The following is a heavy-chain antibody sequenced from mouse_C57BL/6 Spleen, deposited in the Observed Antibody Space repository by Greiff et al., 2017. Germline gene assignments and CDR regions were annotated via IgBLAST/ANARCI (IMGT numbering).Heavy chain of an antibody. CDR2: IWRDGST. D-gene: IGHD2-3*01. CDR1: GFSLTSYG. J-gene: IGHJ3*01. CDR3: ATQGIYDGYYGFAY. V-gene: IGHV2-6*03. Sequence: VQLQQSGPGLVAPSQSLSITCTVSGFSLTSYGVHWVRQPPGKGLEWLVVIWRDGSTTYNSALKSRLSISKDNSKSQVFLKMNSLQTDDTAMYYCATQGIYDGYYGFAYWGQGTLVTVSA.